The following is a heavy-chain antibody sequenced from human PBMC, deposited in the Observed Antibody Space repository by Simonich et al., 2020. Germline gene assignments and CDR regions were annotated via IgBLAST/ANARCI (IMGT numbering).Heavy chain of an antibody. CDR3: AKDVAAAGTEYFQH. V-gene: IGHV3-9*01. D-gene: IGHD6-13*01. J-gene: IGHJ1*01. CDR2: ISGKSGSI. Sequence: EVQLVESGVGLVQPGRSLRLSCAASGFTFDDYTMHWVRQAPGKVLERGSGISGKSGSIGSSDSVKGRFTISRDNAKNSLYLKMNSLRAEDTALYYCAKDVAAAGTEYFQHWGQGTLVTVSS. CDR1: GFTFDDYT.